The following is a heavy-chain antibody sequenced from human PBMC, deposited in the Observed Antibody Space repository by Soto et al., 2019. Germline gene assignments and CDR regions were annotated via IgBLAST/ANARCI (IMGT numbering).Heavy chain of an antibody. CDR2: IYNSGTT. Sequence: QVQLQESGPGLVKPSETLSLTCTVSAGSITRGGYYWSWIRQHPGKGLEWIGYIYNSGTTSYNPTLKSRVTISVDTSKNQFPLKLPSVTAADTAVYYCARDPAPWGQGTLVTVSS. J-gene: IGHJ5*02. CDR3: ARDPAP. V-gene: IGHV4-31*03. CDR1: AGSITRGGYY.